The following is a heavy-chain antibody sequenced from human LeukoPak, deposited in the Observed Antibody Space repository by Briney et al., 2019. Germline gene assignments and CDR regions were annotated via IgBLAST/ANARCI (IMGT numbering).Heavy chain of an antibody. Sequence: SETLSLTCTVSGGSISSSSYYWGWIRQPPGKGLEWIGSIYYSGSTYYNPSLKSRVTISVDTSKNQFSLKLSSVTAADTAVYYCARSTYYYDSSGYYGCFDPWGQGTLVTVSS. D-gene: IGHD3-22*01. J-gene: IGHJ5*02. V-gene: IGHV4-39*01. CDR2: IYYSGST. CDR3: ARSTYYYDSSGYYGCFDP. CDR1: GGSISSSSYY.